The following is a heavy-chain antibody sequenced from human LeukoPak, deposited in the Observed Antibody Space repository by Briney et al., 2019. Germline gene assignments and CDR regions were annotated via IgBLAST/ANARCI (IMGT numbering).Heavy chain of an antibody. CDR2: IYYSGST. V-gene: IGHV4-59*01. CDR3: ARGQGDYDFWSGYPYYYYYYMDV. J-gene: IGHJ6*03. Sequence: SETLSLTCTVSGGSISSYYWSWIRQPPGKGLEWIGYIYYSGSTNYNPSLKSRVTISVDTSKNHFSLKLSSVTAADTAVYYCARGQGDYDFWSGYPYYYYYYMDVWGKGTTVTVSS. D-gene: IGHD3-3*01. CDR1: GGSISSYY.